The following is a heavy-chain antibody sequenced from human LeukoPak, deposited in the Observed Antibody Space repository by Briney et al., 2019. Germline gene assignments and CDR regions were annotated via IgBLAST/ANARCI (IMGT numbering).Heavy chain of an antibody. CDR2: IYTSGST. Sequence: SETLSLTCTVSGGSISSYYWSWIRQPAGKGLEWIGRIYTSGSTNYNPSLKSRVTMSVDTSKNQFSLKLSSVTAADTAVYYCARDGRRGSSGWRSSFDYWGQGTLVTVSS. D-gene: IGHD6-19*01. CDR1: GGSISSYY. V-gene: IGHV4-4*07. J-gene: IGHJ4*02. CDR3: ARDGRRGSSGWRSSFDY.